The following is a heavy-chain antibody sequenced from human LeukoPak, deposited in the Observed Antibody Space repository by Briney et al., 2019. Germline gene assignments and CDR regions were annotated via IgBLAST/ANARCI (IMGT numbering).Heavy chain of an antibody. J-gene: IGHJ4*02. V-gene: IGHV4-39*07. CDR1: GGSISSSSYY. Sequence: PSETLSLTCTVSGGSISSSSYYWGWIRQPPGKGLEWIGSIYYSGSTYYNPSLKSRVTISVDTSKNQFSLKLSSVTAADTAVYYCEGVVVPAAQGRYDYWGQGTLVTVSS. CDR3: EGVVVPAAQGRYDY. CDR2: IYYSGST. D-gene: IGHD2-2*01.